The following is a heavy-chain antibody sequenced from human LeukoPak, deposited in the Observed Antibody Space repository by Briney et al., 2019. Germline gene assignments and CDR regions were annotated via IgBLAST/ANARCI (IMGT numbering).Heavy chain of an antibody. V-gene: IGHV4-39*07. CDR2: IYYSGST. CDR3: ARVADDSSKAVYYMDV. D-gene: IGHD3-22*01. J-gene: IGHJ6*03. CDR1: GGSISSSSYY. Sequence: SETLSLTCTVPGGSISSSSYYWGWIRQPPGKGLEWIGSIYYSGSTYYNPSLKSRVTISVDTSKNQFSLKLSSVTAADTAVYYCARVADDSSKAVYYMDVWGKGTTVTVSS.